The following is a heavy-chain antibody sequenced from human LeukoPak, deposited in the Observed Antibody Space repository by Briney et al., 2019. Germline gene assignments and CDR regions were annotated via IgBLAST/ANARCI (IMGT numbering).Heavy chain of an antibody. V-gene: IGHV3-30-3*01. D-gene: IGHD3-10*01. Sequence: PGGSLRLSCAASGSTFSTYFMHWVRQAPGKGLEWVADISSDGSHTFYVESVKGRFTISRDNSKNTLYLQMNSLRAEDTAVYFCARERQDTIIHSGAFDIWGQGTMVTVSS. CDR2: ISSDGSHT. J-gene: IGHJ3*02. CDR3: ARERQDTIIHSGAFDI. CDR1: GSTFSTYF.